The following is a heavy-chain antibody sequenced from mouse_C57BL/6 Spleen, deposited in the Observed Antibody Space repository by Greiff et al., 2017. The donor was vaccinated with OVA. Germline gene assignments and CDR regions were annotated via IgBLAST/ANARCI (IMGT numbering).Heavy chain of an antibody. CDR3: TKDSPGYVFAY. CDR2: IVPENGDT. J-gene: IGHJ3*01. V-gene: IGHV14-4*01. Sequence: VQLQQSGAELVRPGASVKLSCTASGFNIKDDNMPWVKQRPEQGLEWIGWIVPENGDTEYASKFQGKATITADTSSNTAYLQLSSLTSEDTAVYYCTKDSPGYVFAYWGQGTLVTVSA. D-gene: IGHD3-2*02. CDR1: GFNIKDDN.